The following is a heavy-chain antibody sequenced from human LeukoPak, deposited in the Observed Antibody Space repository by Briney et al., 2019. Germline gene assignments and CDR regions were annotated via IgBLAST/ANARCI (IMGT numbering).Heavy chain of an antibody. Sequence: ASVKVSCKASGGTFSSYAISWVRQAPGQGLEWMGIINPSGGSTSYAQKFQGRVTMTRDTSTSTVYMELSSLRSEDTAVYYCAREVGYYFDYWGQGTLVTVSS. V-gene: IGHV1-46*01. J-gene: IGHJ4*02. D-gene: IGHD3-16*01. CDR3: AREVGYYFDY. CDR2: INPSGGST. CDR1: GGTFSSYA.